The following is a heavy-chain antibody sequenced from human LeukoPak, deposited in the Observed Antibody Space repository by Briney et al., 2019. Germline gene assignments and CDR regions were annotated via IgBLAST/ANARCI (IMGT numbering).Heavy chain of an antibody. CDR1: GFTFNSYW. D-gene: IGHD4-11*01. CDR2: IKQDGSEK. CDR3: ARDDYSNYVGILDY. J-gene: IGHJ4*02. Sequence: PGGSLRLSCAASGFTFNSYWMSWVRQAPGKGLEWVANIKQDGSEKYYVDSVKGRFTISRDNAKNSLYLQMNSLRAEDTAVYYCARDDYSNYVGILDYWAREPWSPSPQ. V-gene: IGHV3-7*01.